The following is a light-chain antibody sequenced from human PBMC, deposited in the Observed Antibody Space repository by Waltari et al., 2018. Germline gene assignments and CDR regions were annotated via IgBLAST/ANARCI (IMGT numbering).Light chain of an antibody. CDR3: QTYDGRISAWV. J-gene: IGLJ3*02. V-gene: IGLV1-40*01. Sequence: QSVLTQPPSASGAPGQRVTISCSGGSSNIAANFDFQWYQQSPGTAPKLLIYGSSNRPSGVPDRVSGSKSGTSASLDISGLQAEDEADYYCQTYDGRISAWVFGGGTKLTVL. CDR2: GSS. CDR1: SSNIAANFD.